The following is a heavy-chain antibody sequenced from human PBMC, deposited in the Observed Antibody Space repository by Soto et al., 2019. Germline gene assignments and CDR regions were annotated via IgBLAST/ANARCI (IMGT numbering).Heavy chain of an antibody. V-gene: IGHV3-7*01. D-gene: IGHD2-15*01. J-gene: IGHJ3*02. CDR1: GFTFSGYW. Sequence: EVQLVESGGGLVQPGGSLRLSCAASGFTFSGYWMSWVRQAPGKGLEWVANIKQDRSEKYYVDSVKGRFTISRDNAMNSLYLQMNSLRAEDTAVYYCARAVGYCSGGSCYSSVFDIWGQGTMVTASS. CDR2: IKQDRSEK. CDR3: ARAVGYCSGGSCYSSVFDI.